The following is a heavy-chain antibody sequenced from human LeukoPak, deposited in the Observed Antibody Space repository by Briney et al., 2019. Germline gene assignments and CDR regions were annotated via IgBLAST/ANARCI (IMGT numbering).Heavy chain of an antibody. CDR1: GFTFSSYA. Sequence: PGGSLRLPCAASGFTFSSYAMSWVRQAPGKGLEWVSAISGSGGSTYYADSVKGRFTISRDNSKNTLYLQMNSLRAEDTAVYYCAKGGDYYGSGSYQDYWGQGTLVTVSP. D-gene: IGHD3-10*01. CDR2: ISGSGGST. V-gene: IGHV3-23*01. J-gene: IGHJ4*02. CDR3: AKGGDYYGSGSYQDY.